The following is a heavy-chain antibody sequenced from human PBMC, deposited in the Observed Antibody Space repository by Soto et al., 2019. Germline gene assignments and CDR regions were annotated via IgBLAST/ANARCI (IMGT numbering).Heavy chain of an antibody. CDR3: ARTMYSSGWYRGPFDY. J-gene: IGHJ4*02. Sequence: ASVKVSCKASGYTFTSYYMHWVRQAPGQGLERMGIINPSGGSTSYAQKFQGRVTMTRDTSTSTVYMELSSLRSEDTAVYYCARTMYSSGWYRGPFDYWGQGTLVTVSS. CDR2: INPSGGST. CDR1: GYTFTSYY. V-gene: IGHV1-46*01. D-gene: IGHD6-19*01.